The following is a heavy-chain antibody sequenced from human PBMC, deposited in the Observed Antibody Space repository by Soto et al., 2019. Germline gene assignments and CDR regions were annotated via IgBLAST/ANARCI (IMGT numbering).Heavy chain of an antibody. CDR1: GFILSQYA. CDR2: ISGSGDNT. J-gene: IGHJ4*02. CDR3: AKESYRGAGPDY. D-gene: IGHD1-26*01. Sequence: EVQLLESGGGLAQPGGSLRLSCAASGFILSQYAMSWVRQAPGKGLEWVSEISGSGDNTYYGDSVKGRFTVSRDNSKNMFYLQMNSLRAEDTAMYYCAKESYRGAGPDYWGQGTLVTVSS. V-gene: IGHV3-23*01.